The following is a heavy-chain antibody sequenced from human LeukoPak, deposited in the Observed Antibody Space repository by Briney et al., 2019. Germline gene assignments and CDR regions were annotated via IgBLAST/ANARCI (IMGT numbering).Heavy chain of an antibody. Sequence: ASVKVSCKASGYTFTSYYMHWVRQAPGQGLEWMGIINPSCGSTSYAQKFQGRVTMTRDMSTSTVYMELSSLMSEDTAVYYCVRNYHPSRGPRRFDYWGQGPLLTVSS. CDR3: VRNYHPSRGPRRFDY. CDR1: GYTFTSYY. J-gene: IGHJ4*02. V-gene: IGHV1-46*01. CDR2: INPSCGST. D-gene: IGHD3-22*01.